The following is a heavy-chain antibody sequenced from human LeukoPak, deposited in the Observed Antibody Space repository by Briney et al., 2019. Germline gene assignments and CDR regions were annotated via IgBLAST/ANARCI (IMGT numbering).Heavy chain of an antibody. Sequence: PSETLSLTCTVSGGSISSYYWSCIREPPGKGLGWIGYSYYSGSTNYNPSLKGRVNISVDTSKNQFSLKLSSVTAADTAVYYCAREQGYIEGATNHDAFDIWGQGTMVTVSS. J-gene: IGHJ3*02. CDR3: AREQGYIEGATNHDAFDI. CDR2: SYYSGST. V-gene: IGHV4-59*01. D-gene: IGHD1-26*01. CDR1: GGSISSYY.